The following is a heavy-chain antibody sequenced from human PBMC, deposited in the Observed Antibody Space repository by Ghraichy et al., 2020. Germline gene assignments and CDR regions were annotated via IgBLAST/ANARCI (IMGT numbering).Heavy chain of an antibody. CDR1: GFTFSSYG. CDR3: ARDKGGDIVVVPADGMDV. D-gene: IGHD2-2*01. Sequence: GGSLRLSCAASGFTFSSYGMHWVRQAPGKGLEWVAVIWYDGSNKYYADSVKGRFTISRDNSKNTLYLQMNSLRAEDTAVYYCARDKGGDIVVVPADGMDVWGQGTTVTVSS. V-gene: IGHV3-33*01. J-gene: IGHJ6*02. CDR2: IWYDGSNK.